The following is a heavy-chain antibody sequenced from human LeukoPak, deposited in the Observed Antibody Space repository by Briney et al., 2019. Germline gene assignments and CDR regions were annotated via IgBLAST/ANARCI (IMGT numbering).Heavy chain of an antibody. CDR1: GYSFSSYD. J-gene: IGHJ4*02. Sequence: ASVKVSCKASGYSFSSYDSNWVRQATGQGLEWMGWMNPNSGNTGYAQKFQGRVTMTRNTSINTAYMELSGLISEDTAVYFCTTAGERPIRYFDYWGQGTLDTVSS. CDR2: MNPNSGNT. V-gene: IGHV1-8*01. CDR3: TTAGERPIRYFDY. D-gene: IGHD3-9*01.